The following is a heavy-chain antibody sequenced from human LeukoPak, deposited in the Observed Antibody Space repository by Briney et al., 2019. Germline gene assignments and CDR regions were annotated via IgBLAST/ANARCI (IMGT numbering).Heavy chain of an antibody. CDR2: IKQDGSEK. V-gene: IGHV3-7*01. CDR1: GFTFSSYW. Sequence: PGGSLRLSCAASGFTFSSYWMSWVRQAPGKGLEWVANIKQDGSEKYYVDSVKGRFTISRDNAKNSLYLQMNSLRAEDTAVYYCARGGTGYYLRFDYWGQGTLVTVSS. D-gene: IGHD3/OR15-3a*01. J-gene: IGHJ4*02. CDR3: ARGGTGYYLRFDY.